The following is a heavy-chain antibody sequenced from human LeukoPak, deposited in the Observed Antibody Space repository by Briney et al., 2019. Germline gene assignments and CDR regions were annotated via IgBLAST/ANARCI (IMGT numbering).Heavy chain of an antibody. J-gene: IGHJ4*02. D-gene: IGHD5-18*01. CDR2: IQYDGSNK. Sequence: PGGSLRLSCAASGFTFSSYGMHWVRQAPGKGLEWVAFIQYDGSNKYYADSVKGRFTISRDNSKNTLYLQMNSLRAEDTAVYYCAKDRGYSDYWGQGTLVTVSS. CDR1: GFTFSSYG. V-gene: IGHV3-30*02. CDR3: AKDRGYSDY.